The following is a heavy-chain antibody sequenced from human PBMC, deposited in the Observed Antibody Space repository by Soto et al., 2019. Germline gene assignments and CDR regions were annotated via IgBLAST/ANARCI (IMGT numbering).Heavy chain of an antibody. V-gene: IGHV3-23*01. CDR2: ISGSGGSA. J-gene: IGHJ4*02. D-gene: IGHD6-19*01. CDR3: AKDVVAVAGIVDN. CDR1: GITFSSYA. Sequence: EVQLLESGGDLIHPGGSLRLSCAASGITFSSYALSWVRQAQGKGPEWVSGISGSGGSAYYSDSVKGRFTISRDNSKNTLYLQMNSLRAEDTAVYYCAKDVVAVAGIVDNWGQGTLVNVSS.